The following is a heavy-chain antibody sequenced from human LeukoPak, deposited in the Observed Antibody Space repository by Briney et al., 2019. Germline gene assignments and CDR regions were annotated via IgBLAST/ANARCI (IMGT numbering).Heavy chain of an antibody. V-gene: IGHV3-30*02. CDR1: GPTFSNHG. Sequence: GGSLRLSCATSGPTFSNHGMHWAREAPGKGLEWVAFIRSDGSHNYADSVKGRFTISRDNSKNTVFLQMNSLTLDDTAVYYCAKDNPVLEYWGQGTLVTVSS. J-gene: IGHJ4*02. CDR3: AKDNPVLEY. CDR2: IRSDGSH. D-gene: IGHD1-1*01.